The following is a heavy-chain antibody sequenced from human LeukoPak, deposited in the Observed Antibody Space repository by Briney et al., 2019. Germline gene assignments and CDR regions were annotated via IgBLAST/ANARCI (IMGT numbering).Heavy chain of an antibody. J-gene: IGHJ1*01. V-gene: IGHV3-48*04. CDR3: ARSPNYCSGGSCYSDEYFQH. D-gene: IGHD2-15*01. CDR2: ISSSGSTI. Sequence: GGSLRLSCAASGFTFSSYAMSWVRQAPGKGLEWVSYISSSGSTIYYADSVKGRFTISRDNAKNSLYLQMNSLRAEDTAVYYCARSPNYCSGGSCYSDEYFQHWGQGTLVTVSS. CDR1: GFTFSSYA.